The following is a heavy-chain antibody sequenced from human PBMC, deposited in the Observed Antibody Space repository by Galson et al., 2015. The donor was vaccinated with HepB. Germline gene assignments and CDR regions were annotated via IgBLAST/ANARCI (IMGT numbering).Heavy chain of an antibody. Sequence: SVKVSCKASGYTFTSYGISWVRQAPGQGLEWMGWISAYNGNTNYAQKLQGRVTMTADTSTSTAYMELRSLRSDDTAVYYCARGGAEWLVTRGCLDYWGQGTLVTVSS. D-gene: IGHD6-19*01. CDR3: ARGGAEWLVTRGCLDY. CDR1: GYTFTSYG. J-gene: IGHJ4*02. CDR2: ISAYNGNT. V-gene: IGHV1-18*01.